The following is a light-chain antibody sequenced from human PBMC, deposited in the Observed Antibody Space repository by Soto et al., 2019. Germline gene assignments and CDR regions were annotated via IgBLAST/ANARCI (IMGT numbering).Light chain of an antibody. Sequence: EVVFTQSPGNLSLSPGSRATLACRASQSVSSSYLTWYQQRPGQAPRLVIYGGSRRATGIPDRFSGSGSGTDFTLTISRLEPEDFAVYYCQQYSASPISFGQGTRLEIK. J-gene: IGKJ5*01. CDR3: QQYSASPIS. CDR1: QSVSSSY. CDR2: GGS. V-gene: IGKV3-20*01.